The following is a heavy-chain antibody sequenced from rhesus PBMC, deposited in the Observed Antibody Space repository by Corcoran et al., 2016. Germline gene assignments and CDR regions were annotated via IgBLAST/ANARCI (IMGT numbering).Heavy chain of an antibody. Sequence: QVQLQESGPGVLKPSETLSLTCTVSGGSINRYYWGWIRQPPGKGLEWIGQIYGGSGRTNYNPSLKPRVTISSDTSKSQFTLNLGSVTAADTAVYYCARPYSDRFDVWGPGVLVTVSS. CDR1: GGSINRYY. CDR3: ARPYSDRFDV. J-gene: IGHJ5-1*01. CDR2: IYGGSGRT. D-gene: IGHD5-24*01. V-gene: IGHV4-147*01.